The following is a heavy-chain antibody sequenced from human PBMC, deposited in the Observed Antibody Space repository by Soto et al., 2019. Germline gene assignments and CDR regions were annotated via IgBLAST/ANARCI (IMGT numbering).Heavy chain of an antibody. J-gene: IGHJ5*02. CDR3: ARLGIVGATSRSSWFDP. V-gene: IGHV5-51*01. Sequence: GESLKISCKGSGYSFTSYWIGWVRQMPGKGLEWMGIIYPGDSDTRYSPSFQGQVTISADKSISTAYLQWSSLKASDTAMYYCARLGIVGATSRSSWFDPWGQGTLVTVS. D-gene: IGHD1-26*01. CDR1: GYSFTSYW. CDR2: IYPGDSDT.